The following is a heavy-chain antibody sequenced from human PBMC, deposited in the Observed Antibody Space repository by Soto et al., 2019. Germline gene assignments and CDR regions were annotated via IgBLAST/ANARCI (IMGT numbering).Heavy chain of an antibody. CDR3: AAVPQYRYFDWLFNPNDAFDI. V-gene: IGHV1-58*02. CDR1: GFTFTSSA. J-gene: IGHJ3*02. Sequence: QMQLVQSGPEVKKPGTSVKVSCKASGFTFTSSAMQWVRQARGQRLEWIGWIVVGSGNTNYAQKFQERVTITRDMSTSTAYMELSSLRSEDTAVYYCAAVPQYRYFDWLFNPNDAFDIWGQGTMVTVSS. D-gene: IGHD3-9*01. CDR2: IVVGSGNT.